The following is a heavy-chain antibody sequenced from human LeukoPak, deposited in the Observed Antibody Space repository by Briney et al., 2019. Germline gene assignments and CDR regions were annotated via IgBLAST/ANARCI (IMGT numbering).Heavy chain of an antibody. CDR3: AKDPSSGFGDGDAFDI. CDR2: ISSGGGST. CDR1: AFSFSSYA. J-gene: IGHJ3*02. V-gene: IGHV3-23*01. D-gene: IGHD3-10*01. Sequence: PGGSLRLSCAASAFSFSSYAMSWVRQAPGKGLEWVSGISSGGGSTYFADSVRGRFIISRDNSKNTLHLQRDSLRVEDTAVYYCAKDPSSGFGDGDAFDIWGQGTTVTVSS.